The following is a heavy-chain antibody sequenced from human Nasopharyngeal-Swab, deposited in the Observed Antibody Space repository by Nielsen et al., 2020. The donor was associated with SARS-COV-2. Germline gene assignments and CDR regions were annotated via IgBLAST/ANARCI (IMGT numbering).Heavy chain of an antibody. D-gene: IGHD4-23*01. Sequence: GGSLRLSCAASGVTVSSNYMSWVRQAPGKGLEWVSVIYSGGSTFYADSVKGRFTISRDNSKNTLYLQMNTLRAEDTAVYYCAKVGGNSFYYYMDVWGKGTTVTVSS. CDR3: AKVGGNSFYYYMDV. CDR2: IYSGGST. J-gene: IGHJ6*03. CDR1: GVTVSSNY. V-gene: IGHV3-53*01.